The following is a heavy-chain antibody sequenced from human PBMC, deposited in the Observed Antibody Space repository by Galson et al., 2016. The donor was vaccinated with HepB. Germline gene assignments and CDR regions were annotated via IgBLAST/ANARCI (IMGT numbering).Heavy chain of an antibody. Sequence: SVKVSCKASGATFSSYDISWVRQAPGHGLEWMGGIIPIFGTTNYAQKFQGRVTITADESTSTVYMELSGLRSDDTAVYYCARDFTGGPFDSWGQGTLVTVSS. CDR3: ARDFTGGPFDS. J-gene: IGHJ5*01. CDR2: IIPIFGTT. CDR1: GATFSSYD. V-gene: IGHV1-69*13. D-gene: IGHD2-8*02.